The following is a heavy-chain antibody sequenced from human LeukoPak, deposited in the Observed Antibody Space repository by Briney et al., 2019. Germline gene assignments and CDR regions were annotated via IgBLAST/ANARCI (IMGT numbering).Heavy chain of an antibody. V-gene: IGHV3-7*01. CDR2: IKQDGSEK. CDR3: ARDRDAAVAYFDY. Sequence: PGGSLRLSCAASGFTFSTYWMSWVRQAPGKGLEWVANIKQDGSEKFYVDSVKGRFTISRDNAKTSLYLQMNSLRAEDTAVYYCARDRDAAVAYFDYWGQGISVTVSS. D-gene: IGHD4-23*01. J-gene: IGHJ4*02. CDR1: GFTFSTYW.